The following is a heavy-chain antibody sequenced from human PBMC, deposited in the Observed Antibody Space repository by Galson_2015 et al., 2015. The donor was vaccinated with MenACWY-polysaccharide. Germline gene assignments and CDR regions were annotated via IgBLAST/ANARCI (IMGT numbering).Heavy chain of an antibody. Sequence: SLRLSCAASGFTVSSNYMSWVRQAPGKGLEWVSIIYSGGSTYYAESVKGRFTISRDNSKNTLYLQMNSLRAEDTAVYYCARGHPGDSSTNSMLSGDFWGQGTLVTVSS. D-gene: IGHD4-11*01. CDR3: ARGHPGDSSTNSMLSGDF. J-gene: IGHJ4*02. CDR1: GFTVSSNY. V-gene: IGHV3-53*01. CDR2: IYSGGST.